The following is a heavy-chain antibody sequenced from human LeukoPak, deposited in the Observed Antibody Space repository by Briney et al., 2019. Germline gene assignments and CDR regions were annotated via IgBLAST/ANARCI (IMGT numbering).Heavy chain of an antibody. J-gene: IGHJ3*02. CDR2: IYYSGST. V-gene: IGHV4-30-4*01. D-gene: IGHD2-8*01. Sequence: PSQTLSLTCTVSGGSISSGDYYWSWIRQPPGKGLEWIGYIYYSGSTYYNPSLKSRVTISVDTSKNQCSLKLSSVTTADTAVYYCTRSTNLEALDIWGQGTMVTVSS. CDR3: TRSTNLEALDI. CDR1: GGSISSGDYY.